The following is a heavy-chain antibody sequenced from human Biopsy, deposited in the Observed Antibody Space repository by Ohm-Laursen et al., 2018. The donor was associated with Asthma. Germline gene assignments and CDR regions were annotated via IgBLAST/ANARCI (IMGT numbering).Heavy chain of an antibody. CDR2: ISYDGNHK. CDR1: GFMFRSFG. Sequence: SSLRLSCAASGFMFRSFGMHWVRQAPGKGLEWVAVISYDGNHKFYEDSVKGRFTISRDNSKNTLYLQMDSLRTEDTAVYYCAKRRGYSGHDNDYWGQGTLAIVSS. D-gene: IGHD5-12*01. J-gene: IGHJ4*02. V-gene: IGHV3-30*18. CDR3: AKRRGYSGHDNDY.